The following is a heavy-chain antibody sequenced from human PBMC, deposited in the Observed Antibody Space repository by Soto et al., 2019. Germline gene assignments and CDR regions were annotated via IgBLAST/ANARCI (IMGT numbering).Heavy chain of an antibody. J-gene: IGHJ4*02. CDR2: INPNSGGT. D-gene: IGHD4-4*01. V-gene: IGHV1-2*04. CDR1: GYTFTGYY. CDR3: ASGRYSNSRLTYFDY. Sequence: QVQLVQSGAEVKKPGASVKVSCKASGYTFTGYYMHWVRQAPGQGLEWMGWINPNSGGTNYAQKFQGWVTMTRDTSISTAYMELSRLRSDDTAVYYCASGRYSNSRLTYFDYWGQGTLVTVSS.